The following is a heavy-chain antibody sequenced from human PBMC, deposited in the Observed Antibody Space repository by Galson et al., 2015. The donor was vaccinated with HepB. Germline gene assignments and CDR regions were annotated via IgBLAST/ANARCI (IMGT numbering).Heavy chain of an antibody. CDR2: VYRSGFA. D-gene: IGHD2-15*01. CDR3: ARDLTCSGGCGFNRYFDL. J-gene: IGHJ2*01. V-gene: IGHV4-31*03. Sequence: LSLTCTVSDDSISSGGYYWIWFRQHPGKGLEWIGYVYRSGFAYYNPSLKSRVAMSVDTSENQFSLKLRSVTASDTAIYYCARDLTCSGGCGFNRYFDLWGRGTLVTVSS. CDR1: DDSISSGGYY.